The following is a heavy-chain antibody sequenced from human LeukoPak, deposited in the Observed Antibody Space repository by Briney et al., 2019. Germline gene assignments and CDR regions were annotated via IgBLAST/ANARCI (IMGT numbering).Heavy chain of an antibody. V-gene: IGHV1-8*01. J-gene: IGHJ2*01. Sequence: ASVKVSCKASGYTFTSYDINWVRQATGQGLEGMGWMNPNSGNTGYAQKFQGRVTMTRNTSISTAYMELSSLRSEDTAVYYCVHVQSYWYFDLWGRGTLVTVSS. CDR1: GYTFTSYD. CDR2: MNPNSGNT. CDR3: VHVQSYWYFDL. D-gene: IGHD4-11*01.